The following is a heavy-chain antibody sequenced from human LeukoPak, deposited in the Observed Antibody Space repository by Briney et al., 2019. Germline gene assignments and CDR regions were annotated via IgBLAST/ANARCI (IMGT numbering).Heavy chain of an antibody. V-gene: IGHV4-4*02. CDR2: MYLSGTT. D-gene: IGHD3-22*01. CDR1: GDSINSLDL. Sequence: SGTLSLTCTVSGDSINSLDLWSWVRQPPGKGLEWIGEMYLSGTTHSNPSVKSRVTISIDKSKNQFFLNLSSVTAADTAIYYCARENPSGYYNRPIDYWGQGTLVTVSS. J-gene: IGHJ4*02. CDR3: ARENPSGYYNRPIDY.